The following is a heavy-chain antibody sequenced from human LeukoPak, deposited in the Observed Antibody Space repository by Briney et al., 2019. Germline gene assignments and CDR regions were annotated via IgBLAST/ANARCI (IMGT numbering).Heavy chain of an antibody. Sequence: GGSLRLSCAASGFTFSSYGMHWVRQAPGKGLEWVAVISYDGSNKYYADSVKGRFTISRDNSKNTLYLQMNSLRAEDTAVYYCAKDHAIYDSSGYDFDYWGQGTLVTVSS. J-gene: IGHJ4*02. D-gene: IGHD3-22*01. V-gene: IGHV3-30*18. CDR2: ISYDGSNK. CDR3: AKDHAIYDSSGYDFDY. CDR1: GFTFSSYG.